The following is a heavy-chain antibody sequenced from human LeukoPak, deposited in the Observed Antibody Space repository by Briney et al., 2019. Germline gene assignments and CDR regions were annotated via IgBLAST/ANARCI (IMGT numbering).Heavy chain of an antibody. Sequence: GGSLRLSCAASGFTFSAFWMHWVRQAPGKGLVWVSRINSDGSSTTYADSVKGRFTISRDNSKDTLYLQMNSLRDEDTAVYYCARDAYYDFWSGYYPNWFDPWGQGTLVTVSS. J-gene: IGHJ5*02. CDR3: ARDAYYDFWSGYYPNWFDP. CDR2: INSDGSST. V-gene: IGHV3-74*01. CDR1: GFTFSAFW. D-gene: IGHD3-3*01.